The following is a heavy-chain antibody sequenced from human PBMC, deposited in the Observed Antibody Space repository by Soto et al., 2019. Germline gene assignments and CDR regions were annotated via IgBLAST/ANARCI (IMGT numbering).Heavy chain of an antibody. J-gene: IGHJ5*02. D-gene: IGHD6-13*01. CDR1: GGSFSGYY. V-gene: IGHV4-34*01. CDR2: INHSGRT. Sequence: QVQLQQWGAGLLKPSETLSLTCAVSGGSFSGYYWSWIRQPPGKGLEWIGEINHSGRTNYNPSLQCRGTLSVVTSKNQYYLKLRSVTAADTAVYYGARGIAGAHLGGVAPWGQGTLVTVSS. CDR3: ARGIAGAHLGGVAP.